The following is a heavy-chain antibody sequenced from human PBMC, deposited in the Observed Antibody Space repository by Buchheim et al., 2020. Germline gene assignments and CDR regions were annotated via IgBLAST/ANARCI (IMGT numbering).Heavy chain of an antibody. J-gene: IGHJ6*03. CDR3: ARGPSTLYYMDV. Sequence: QVQLQQSGPGLVKPSGTLSLTCAVSGGSISTSNWWSWVRQPPGKGLEYIGEIYHSGSTNYNPSLMSRVRMSVDKSKNQFSLNLNFVTAADTAVYYCARGPSTLYYMDVWGKGTT. CDR2: IYHSGST. CDR1: GGSISTSNW. V-gene: IGHV4-4*02.